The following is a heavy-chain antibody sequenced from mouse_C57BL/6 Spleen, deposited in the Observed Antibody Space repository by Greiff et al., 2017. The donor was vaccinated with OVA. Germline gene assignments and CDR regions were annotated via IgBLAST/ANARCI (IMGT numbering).Heavy chain of an antibody. CDR3: TTATAQFYAMDY. CDR1: GFNIKDDY. J-gene: IGHJ4*01. CDR2: IDPENGDT. D-gene: IGHD3-2*02. Sequence: EVQVVESGAELVRPGASVKLSCTASGFNIKDDYMHWVKQRPEQGLEWIGWIDPENGDTEYASKFQGKATITADTSSNTAYLQLSSLTSEDTAVYYCTTATAQFYAMDYWGQGTSVTVSS. V-gene: IGHV14-4*01.